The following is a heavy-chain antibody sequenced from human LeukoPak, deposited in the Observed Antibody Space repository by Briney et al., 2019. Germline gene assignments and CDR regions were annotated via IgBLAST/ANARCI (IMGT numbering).Heavy chain of an antibody. CDR2: ISAYNGNT. J-gene: IGHJ6*02. CDR3: ARETQVGATNGYYYYYYGMDV. Sequence: ASVKVSCKASGYTFTSYDISWVRQAPGQGLEWMGWISAYNGNTNYAQKLQGRVTMTTDTSTSTAYMELRSLRSDDTAVYYCARETQVGATNGYYYYYYGMDVWGQGTTVTVSS. V-gene: IGHV1-18*01. D-gene: IGHD1-26*01. CDR1: GYTFTSYD.